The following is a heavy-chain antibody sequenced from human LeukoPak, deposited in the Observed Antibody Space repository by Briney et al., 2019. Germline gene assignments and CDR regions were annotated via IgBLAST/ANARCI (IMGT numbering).Heavy chain of an antibody. Sequence: SETLSLTCTVSGGSITSYYWSWIRQPAGKGLEWIGRIHTSESPTYNPSLKSRVTMSLDPSRNQLSLKLTSVTAADTAMYYCARVQWELRFDYRGQGTLVTVSS. V-gene: IGHV4-4*07. D-gene: IGHD4-23*01. CDR2: IHTSESP. J-gene: IGHJ4*02. CDR3: ARVQWELRFDY. CDR1: GGSITSYY.